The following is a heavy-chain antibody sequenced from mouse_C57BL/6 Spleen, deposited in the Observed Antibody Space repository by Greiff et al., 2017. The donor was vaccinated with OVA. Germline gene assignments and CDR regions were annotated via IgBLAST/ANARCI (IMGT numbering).Heavy chain of an antibody. Sequence: VQLQQSGAELVRPGASVTLSCKASGYTFTDYEMHWVKQTPVHGLEWIGAIDPETGGTAYNQKFKGKAILTADKSSSTAYMELRSLTSEDSAVYYCTRGGRGDYFDYWGQGTTLTVSS. CDR1: GYTFTDYE. V-gene: IGHV1-15*01. CDR3: TRGGRGDYFDY. D-gene: IGHD1-1*02. J-gene: IGHJ2*01. CDR2: IDPETGGT.